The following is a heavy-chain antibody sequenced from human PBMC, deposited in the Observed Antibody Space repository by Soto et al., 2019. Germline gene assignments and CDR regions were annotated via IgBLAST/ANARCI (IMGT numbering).Heavy chain of an antibody. D-gene: IGHD3-10*01. CDR3: ARDGDYASGESTFWGFDI. CDR2: THHSGNT. Sequence: QVHLQESGPGLVIPSGTLSLTCAVSGASISSSQWWTWVRQAPGKGLEWIGETHHSGNTHYNPSLKGRVTISLDKPNNQFALKLTSVAAADTAVYYCARDGDYASGESTFWGFDIWGQGTMVTVSS. V-gene: IGHV4-4*02. J-gene: IGHJ3*02. CDR1: GASISSSQW.